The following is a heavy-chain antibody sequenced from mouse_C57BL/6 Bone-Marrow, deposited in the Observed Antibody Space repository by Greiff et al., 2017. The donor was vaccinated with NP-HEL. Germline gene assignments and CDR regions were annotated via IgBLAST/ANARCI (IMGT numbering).Heavy chain of an antibody. Sequence: EVKVVESGAELVRPGASVKLSCTASGFNIKDDYMHWVKQRPEQGLEWIGWIDPENGDTEYASKFQGKATITADTSSNTAYLQLSSLTSEDTAVYYCTTGTTVVARGYWGQGTTLTVSS. D-gene: IGHD1-1*01. J-gene: IGHJ2*01. CDR1: GFNIKDDY. CDR3: TTGTTVVARGY. CDR2: IDPENGDT. V-gene: IGHV14-4*01.